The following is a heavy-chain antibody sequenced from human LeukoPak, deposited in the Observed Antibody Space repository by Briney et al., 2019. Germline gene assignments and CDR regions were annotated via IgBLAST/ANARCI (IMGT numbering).Heavy chain of an antibody. J-gene: IGHJ4*02. CDR1: GFTFSTYW. CDR2: INGDGSNS. CDR3: ARTSPTSHFDF. Sequence: GGSLRLSCAASGFTFSTYWMHWVRQAPGKGLVWISRINGDGSNSNYADSVKGRFTISRDNARNTLYLQMNGLRAEDTALYYCARTSPTSHFDFWGQGTLVTVSS. V-gene: IGHV3-74*01. D-gene: IGHD3-16*01.